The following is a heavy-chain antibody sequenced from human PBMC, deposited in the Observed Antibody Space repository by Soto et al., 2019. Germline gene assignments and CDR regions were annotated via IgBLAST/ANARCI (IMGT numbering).Heavy chain of an antibody. Sequence: HPGGSLRLSCAASGFTFSSYGMHWVRQAPGKGLEWVAVISYDGSNKYYADSVKGRFTISRDNSKNTLYLQMNSLRAEDTAVYYCAKDSRDGYNFYWGQGTLVTVSS. CDR3: AKDSRDGYNFY. CDR2: ISYDGSNK. V-gene: IGHV3-30*18. CDR1: GFTFSSYG. J-gene: IGHJ4*02. D-gene: IGHD5-12*01.